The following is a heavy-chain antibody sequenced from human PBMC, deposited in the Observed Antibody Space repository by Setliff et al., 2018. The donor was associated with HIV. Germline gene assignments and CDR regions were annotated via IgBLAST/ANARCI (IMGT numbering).Heavy chain of an antibody. J-gene: IGHJ3*02. CDR1: GYSLTELS. D-gene: IGHD3-9*01. CDR3: ATSGFYDILTGPTPGVLGI. V-gene: IGHV1-24*01. CDR2: FDPEDDET. Sequence: ASVKVSCKVSGYSLTELSIHWVRQAPGEGLEWMGGFDPEDDETVYAEKFQGRVTMTEDTSTDTAYMALSSLRSEDTAMYYCATSGFYDILTGPTPGVLGIWGQGTMVTVSS.